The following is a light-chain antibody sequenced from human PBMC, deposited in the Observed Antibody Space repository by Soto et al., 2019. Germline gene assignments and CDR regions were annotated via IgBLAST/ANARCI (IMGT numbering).Light chain of an antibody. Sequence: EIVLTQSPATLSLSPGERATLSCRASQSISIYLAWYQQKPGQAPRLLIYGASGRAAGIPDRFSGSGSGTDFTLSISRLEPEDFAVYYCQQYGVSPTFGGGTKVEIK. CDR1: QSISIY. CDR3: QQYGVSPT. V-gene: IGKV3-20*01. CDR2: GAS. J-gene: IGKJ4*01.